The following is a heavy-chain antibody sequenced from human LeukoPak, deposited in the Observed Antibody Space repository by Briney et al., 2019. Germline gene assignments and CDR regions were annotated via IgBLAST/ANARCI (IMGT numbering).Heavy chain of an antibody. V-gene: IGHV3-23*01. CDR2: ISGSGGST. CDR3: AKPNYYDSSGYLFPPEYFQH. CDR1: GFTFSSYG. Sequence: PGGSLRLSCAASGFTFSSYGMSWVRQAPGKGLEWVSAISGSGGSTYYADSVKGRFTISRDNSKNTLYLQMNSLRAEDTAVYYCAKPNYYDSSGYLFPPEYFQHWGQGTLVTVSS. J-gene: IGHJ1*01. D-gene: IGHD3-22*01.